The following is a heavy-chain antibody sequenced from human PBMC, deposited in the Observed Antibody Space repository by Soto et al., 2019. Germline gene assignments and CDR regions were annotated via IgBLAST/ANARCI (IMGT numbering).Heavy chain of an antibody. CDR1: GFSVSSDY. Sequence: DVQLVETGGGLIQPGGSLRLSCAASGFSVSSDYMNWVRQDPGKGLEWVSVIYRGGSTYYADSVRGRFAISRDNSENTLFLQMNSLRAEGTAVYYCARATEWSALDIWGQGTMVTVSS. CDR2: IYRGGST. J-gene: IGHJ3*02. V-gene: IGHV3-53*02. D-gene: IGHD3-3*01. CDR3: ARATEWSALDI.